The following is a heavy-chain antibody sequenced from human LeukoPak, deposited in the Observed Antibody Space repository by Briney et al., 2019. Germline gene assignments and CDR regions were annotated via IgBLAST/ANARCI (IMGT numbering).Heavy chain of an antibody. Sequence: ASVKVSCKASGYTFTGYYMHWVRQAPGQGLEWMGRINPNSGGTNYAQKFQGRVTMTRDTSISTAYMELSRLRSDDTAVYYCARSVRYGDSLDYWGQGILVTVSS. CDR3: ARSVRYGDSLDY. CDR2: INPNSGGT. CDR1: GYTFTGYY. V-gene: IGHV1-2*06. J-gene: IGHJ4*02. D-gene: IGHD4-17*01.